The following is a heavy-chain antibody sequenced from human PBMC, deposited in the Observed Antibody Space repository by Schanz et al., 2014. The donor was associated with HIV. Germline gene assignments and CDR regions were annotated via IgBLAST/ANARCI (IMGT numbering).Heavy chain of an antibody. V-gene: IGHV1-18*01. D-gene: IGHD6-6*01. J-gene: IGHJ6*02. Sequence: QVQLVQSGAEVKKPGASVKVSCKASGYTFTSYGISWVRQAPGQGLEWMGWISVYNGNTNYAQKVQDRVTMTTDTSTRTVYMDLKSLRSDDTAIYYCARYPRLIEFGSPQGLDVWGQGTTVTVSS. CDR1: GYTFTSYG. CDR3: ARYPRLIEFGSPQGLDV. CDR2: ISVYNGNT.